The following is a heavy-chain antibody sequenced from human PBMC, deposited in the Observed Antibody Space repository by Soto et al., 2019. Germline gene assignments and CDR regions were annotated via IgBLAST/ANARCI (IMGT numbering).Heavy chain of an antibody. J-gene: IGHJ6*02. Sequence: SETLSLTCAVSGGSISSSIYYWGWIRQPPGKGLEWIGSIYYSGSTYYNPSLKSRVTISVDTSKNQFSLKLSSVTAADTAVYYCAQISRGVPGYYYYGMDVWGQGTTVTVSS. V-gene: IGHV4-39*01. CDR1: GGSISSSIYY. D-gene: IGHD3-10*01. CDR2: IYYSGST. CDR3: AQISRGVPGYYYYGMDV.